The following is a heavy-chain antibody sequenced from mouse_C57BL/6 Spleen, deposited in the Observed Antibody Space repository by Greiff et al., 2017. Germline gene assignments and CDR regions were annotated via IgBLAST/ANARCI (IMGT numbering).Heavy chain of an antibody. CDR3: AREEEVLRYWFAY. Sequence: VQLQQSGPELVKPGASVKISCKASGYTFTDYYINWVKQRPGQGLEWIGWSFPGSGSTYYNEKFKGKATLTVDKSSSTAYMLLSSLTSEDSAVYFCAREEEVLRYWFAYWGQGTLVTVSA. D-gene: IGHD1-1*01. V-gene: IGHV1-75*01. J-gene: IGHJ3*01. CDR2: SFPGSGST. CDR1: GYTFTDYY.